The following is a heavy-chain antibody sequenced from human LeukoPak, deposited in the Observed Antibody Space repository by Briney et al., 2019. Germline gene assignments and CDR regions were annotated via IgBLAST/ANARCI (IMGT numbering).Heavy chain of an antibody. D-gene: IGHD1-26*01. CDR3: ARDSPPSGRVD. J-gene: IGHJ4*02. CDR1: GGSISSYY. V-gene: IGHV4-59*01. Sequence: SETRSLTCTVPGGSISSYYWSWIRQPPGKGLEWIGYIYYSGSTNYNPSLKSRVTISVDTSKNQFSLKLSSVTAADTAVYYCARDSPPSGRVDWGQGTLVTVSS. CDR2: IYYSGST.